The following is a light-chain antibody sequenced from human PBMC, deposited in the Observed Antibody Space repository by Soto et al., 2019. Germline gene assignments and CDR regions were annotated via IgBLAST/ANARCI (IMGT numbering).Light chain of an antibody. CDR1: ESVGSN. V-gene: IGKV3-15*01. CDR2: GAS. J-gene: IGKJ1*01. CDR3: QQHDNWPPWT. Sequence: DTVMTQSPATLSVSPGETATLSCRASESVGSNLAWYQQKPGQAPRLLIYGASTRATGIPARLSGSGSGTEFTLTISSLQSEDSAVYYCQQHDNWPPWTFGQGTKVEI.